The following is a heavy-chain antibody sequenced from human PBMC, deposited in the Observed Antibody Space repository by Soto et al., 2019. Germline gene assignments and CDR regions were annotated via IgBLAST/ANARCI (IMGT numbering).Heavy chain of an antibody. V-gene: IGHV1-24*01. D-gene: IGHD1-26*01. J-gene: IGHJ1*01. CDR1: GYTLTKLS. CDR2: FDPEDGET. CDR3: ATEYLWGQWELTARGHFQH. Sequence: GASVKVSCKVSGYTLTKLSMHWVRQASGKRLDWMGGFDPEDGETIYAQKFQGRVTMTEDTSTDTAYVELSSLRSEDTAVYYCATEYLWGQWELTARGHFQHWGQGTLVTVSS.